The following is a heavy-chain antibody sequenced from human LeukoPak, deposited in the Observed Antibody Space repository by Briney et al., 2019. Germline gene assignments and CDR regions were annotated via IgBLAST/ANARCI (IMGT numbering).Heavy chain of an antibody. CDR1: GFTFSSYG. Sequence: PGRSLRLSCAASGFTFSSYGMYWVRQAPGKGLEWVALIWYDGSNKYYADSMKGRFTISRDNSKNTLYLQINSLSPEDTAVYYCATVRGNYGDSVWWYLDYWGRGTLVTVSS. CDR3: ATVRGNYGDSVWWYLDY. CDR2: IWYDGSNK. D-gene: IGHD4-17*01. V-gene: IGHV3-33*07. J-gene: IGHJ2*01.